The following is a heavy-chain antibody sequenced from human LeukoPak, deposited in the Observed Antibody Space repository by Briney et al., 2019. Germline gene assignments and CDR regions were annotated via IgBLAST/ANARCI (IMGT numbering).Heavy chain of an antibody. J-gene: IGHJ4*02. Sequence: PGGSLRLSCAASGFTFSNAWMSWVRQAPGKGLEWVGRIKSKTDGGTTDYAAPVKGRFTISRDDSKNTLYLQMNSLKTEDTAVYYCTTDTVTTTEFNLDYWGQGTLVTVSS. V-gene: IGHV3-15*01. D-gene: IGHD4-17*01. CDR1: GFTFSNAW. CDR2: IKSKTDGGTT. CDR3: TTDTVTTTEFNLDY.